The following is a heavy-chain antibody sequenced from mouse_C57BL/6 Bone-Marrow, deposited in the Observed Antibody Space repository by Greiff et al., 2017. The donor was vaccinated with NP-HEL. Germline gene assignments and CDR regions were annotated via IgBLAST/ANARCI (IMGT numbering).Heavy chain of an antibody. J-gene: IGHJ3*01. Sequence: EVKLQESGGGLVKPGGSLKLSCAASGFTFSDYGMHWVRQAPEKGLEWVAYISSGSSTIYYVDTVKGRFTISRDNAKNTLFLQMTSLRSEDTAMYYCARSDGYDLAWFAYWGQGTLVTVSA. CDR1: GFTFSDYG. CDR3: ARSDGYDLAWFAY. D-gene: IGHD2-2*01. CDR2: ISSGSSTI. V-gene: IGHV5-17*01.